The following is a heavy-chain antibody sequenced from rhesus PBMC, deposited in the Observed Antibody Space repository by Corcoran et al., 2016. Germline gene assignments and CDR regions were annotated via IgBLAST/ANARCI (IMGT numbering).Heavy chain of an antibody. J-gene: IGHJ5-1*01. CDR3: AREHDV. V-gene: IGHV4S9*01. CDR2: IYGGFGSP. Sequence: QVQLQESGPGLVKPSETLSLTCIVSGGFLSDSYFWNWVRQPPGKGLEWLGNIYGGFGSPFYTPSLKSRRTNSKDTSNNQFFLKLNSVTAADTAFYFCAREHDVWGPGVLVTVSP. CDR1: GGFLSDSYF.